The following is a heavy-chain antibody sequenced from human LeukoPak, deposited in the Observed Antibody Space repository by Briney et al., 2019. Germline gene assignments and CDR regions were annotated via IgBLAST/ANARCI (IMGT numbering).Heavy chain of an antibody. CDR3: ARGGDFTRPYYYMDV. V-gene: IGHV4-4*07. D-gene: IGHD3-3*01. CDR1: GGSISSYY. Sequence: SETLSLTCTVSGGSISSYYWSWIRQPAGKGLEWIGRIYTSGSTNYNPSLKSRVTMSVDTSKNQFSLKLSSVTAADTAAYYCARGGDFTRPYYYMDVWGKGTTVTVSS. J-gene: IGHJ6*03. CDR2: IYTSGST.